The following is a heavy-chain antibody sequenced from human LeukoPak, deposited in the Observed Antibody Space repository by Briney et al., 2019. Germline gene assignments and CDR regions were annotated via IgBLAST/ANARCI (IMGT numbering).Heavy chain of an antibody. CDR3: AKDGSSWYILDLYYFDY. CDR1: GFTFSSYG. CDR2: IRYDGSNK. D-gene: IGHD6-13*01. J-gene: IGHJ4*02. V-gene: IGHV3-30*02. Sequence: GGSLRLSCAASGFTFSSYGMHWVRQAPGKGLEWEAFIRYDGSNKYYADSVKGRFTISRDNSKNTLYLQMNSLRAEDTAVYYCAKDGSSWYILDLYYFDYWGQGTLVTVSS.